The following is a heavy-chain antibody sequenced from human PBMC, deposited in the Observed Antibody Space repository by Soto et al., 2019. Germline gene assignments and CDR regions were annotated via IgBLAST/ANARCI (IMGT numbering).Heavy chain of an antibody. D-gene: IGHD6-19*01. CDR2: INSDGAT. V-gene: IGHV3-23*01. CDR1: GFTFSDYA. Sequence: EVQLLESGGGLVQPGGSLRLSCAASGFTFSDYAMSWVRQAPGKGLEWVSVINSDGATYYADSVQGRFSISRDNSKSTLCLQMNSLSVADTAIYYSASRPRGSVSGTLESCGQGSLVTVS. CDR3: ASRPRGSVSGTLES. J-gene: IGHJ5*01.